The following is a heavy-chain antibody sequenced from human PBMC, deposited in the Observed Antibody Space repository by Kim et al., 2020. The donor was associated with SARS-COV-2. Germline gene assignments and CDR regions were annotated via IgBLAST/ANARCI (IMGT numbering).Heavy chain of an antibody. CDR2: IYYSGST. Sequence: SETLSLTCTVSGGSISSSSYYWGWIRQPPGKGLEWIGSIYYSGSTYYNPSLKSRVTISVDTSKNQFSLKLSSVTAADTAVYYCARHQGKIAVAEYWGQGTLVTVSS. J-gene: IGHJ4*02. V-gene: IGHV4-39*01. CDR1: GGSISSSSYY. CDR3: ARHQGKIAVAEY. D-gene: IGHD6-19*01.